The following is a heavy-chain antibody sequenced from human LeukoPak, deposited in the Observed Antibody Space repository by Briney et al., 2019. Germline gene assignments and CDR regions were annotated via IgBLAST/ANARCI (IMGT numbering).Heavy chain of an antibody. CDR1: GFTFSDYY. CDR2: IRSSGSTI. D-gene: IGHD5-12*01. Sequence: PGGSLRLSCAASGFTFSDYYMSWIRQAPGKGLEWVSYIRSSGSTIYYADSVKGRFTISRDNAKNSLYLQMNSLRAEDTAVYYCARAGDIVATIKGYFDYWGQGTLVTVSS. V-gene: IGHV3-11*04. J-gene: IGHJ4*02. CDR3: ARAGDIVATIKGYFDY.